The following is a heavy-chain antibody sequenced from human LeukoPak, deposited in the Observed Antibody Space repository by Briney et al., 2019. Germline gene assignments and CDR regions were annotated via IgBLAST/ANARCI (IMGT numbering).Heavy chain of an antibody. CDR3: ARDGGRGGVTGYFDY. D-gene: IGHD2-21*02. CDR1: GDSVSGSFW. Sequence: PSETLSLTCAVSGDSVSGSFWWSWVRQPPHKGLEWIGEIHHSGSTNYNPSLKSRVTISVDKSKNQFSLKLSSVTAADTAVYYCARDGGRGGVTGYFDYWGQGTLVTVSS. J-gene: IGHJ4*02. V-gene: IGHV4-4*02. CDR2: IHHSGST.